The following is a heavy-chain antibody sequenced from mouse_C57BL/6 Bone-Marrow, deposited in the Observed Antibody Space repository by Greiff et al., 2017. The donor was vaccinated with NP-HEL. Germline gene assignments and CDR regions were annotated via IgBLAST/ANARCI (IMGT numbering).Heavy chain of an antibody. CDR3: ARSSMRGDLLGFAY. D-gene: IGHD2-3*01. Sequence: QVQLQQPGAELVKPGASVKLSCKASGYTFTSYWMHWVKQRPGQGLEWIGMIHPNSGSTNYNEKFKSKATLTVDKSSSTAYMQLSSLTSEDSAVYYCARSSMRGDLLGFAYWGQGTLVTVSA. J-gene: IGHJ3*01. CDR2: IHPNSGST. V-gene: IGHV1-64*01. CDR1: GYTFTSYW.